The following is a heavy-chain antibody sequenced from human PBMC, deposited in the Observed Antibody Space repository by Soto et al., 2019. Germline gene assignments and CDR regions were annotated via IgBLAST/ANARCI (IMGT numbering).Heavy chain of an antibody. CDR1: GGSISGSY. J-gene: IGHJ4*02. CDR3: ARSVAVPGAHIDY. V-gene: IGHV4-59*01. D-gene: IGHD6-19*01. CDR2: VYYTGST. Sequence: PSGTLSLTFGVSGGSISGSYWSWIRQSPGKGLEWLGYVYYTGSTNYSPSLRSRVSISVDTSKNEFSLRLSSVTAADTAVYFCARSVAVPGAHIDYWGQGTQVTVSS.